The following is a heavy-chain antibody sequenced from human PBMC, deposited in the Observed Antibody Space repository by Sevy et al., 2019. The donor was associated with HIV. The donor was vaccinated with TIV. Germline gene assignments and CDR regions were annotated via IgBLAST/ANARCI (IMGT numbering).Heavy chain of an antibody. CDR2: IIPRVGLT. J-gene: IGHJ4*02. Sequence: ASVKVPCKASGGSLSDYGMNWVRQAPGQGLEWTGGIIPRVGLTNYAQKFHDRVTITADESTSTVYIEVRRLTSEDTGVYYCASVRPCGGDCYFFDSWGQGTLVTVSS. CDR3: ASVRPCGGDCYFFDS. CDR1: GGSLSDYG. V-gene: IGHV1-69*10. D-gene: IGHD2-21*01.